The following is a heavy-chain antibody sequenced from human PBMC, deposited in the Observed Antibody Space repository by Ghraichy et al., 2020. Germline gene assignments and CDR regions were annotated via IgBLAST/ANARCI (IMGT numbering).Heavy chain of an antibody. D-gene: IGHD6-25*01. V-gene: IGHV3-23*01. Sequence: LSLTCAASAFTFSSYAMNWVRQAPGKGLEWVSSISNVGGVTYYADSVQGRFTISRDNSKNTLDLQLNSLRAEDTAVYYCAKVTRSSAGYYFDYWGQGTLVTVSS. J-gene: IGHJ4*02. CDR3: AKVTRSSAGYYFDY. CDR1: AFTFSSYA. CDR2: ISNVGGVT.